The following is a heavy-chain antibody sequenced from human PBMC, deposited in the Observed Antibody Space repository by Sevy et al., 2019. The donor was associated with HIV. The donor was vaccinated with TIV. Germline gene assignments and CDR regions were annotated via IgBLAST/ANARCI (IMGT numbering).Heavy chain of an antibody. CDR3: VRGVNLDVIPWGH. CDR1: GVSVNNGDYY. Sequence: SETLSLTCTVSGVSVNNGDYYWTWIRQPPGKGLEWIGYAYYSGSTNYNPSLESRVTISVDTSKNQFSLKLNSVTAADTAVSYCVRGVNLDVIPWGHWGQGILVTVSS. V-gene: IGHV4-61*08. D-gene: IGHD1-26*01. J-gene: IGHJ4*02. CDR2: AYYSGST.